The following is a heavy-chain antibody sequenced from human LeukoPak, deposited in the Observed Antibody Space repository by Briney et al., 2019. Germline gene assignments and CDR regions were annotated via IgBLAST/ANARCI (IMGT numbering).Heavy chain of an antibody. J-gene: IGHJ6*03. CDR2: IYYSGST. CDR1: GGSISSSSYY. D-gene: IGHD4-17*01. CDR3: ASTNYGENYYYMDV. V-gene: IGHV4-39*07. Sequence: PSETLSLTCTVSGGSISSSSYYWGWIRQPPGKGLEWIGSIYYSGSTYYNPSLKSRVTISVDTSKNQFSLKLSSVTAADTAVYYCASTNYGENYYYMDVWGKGTTVTVSS.